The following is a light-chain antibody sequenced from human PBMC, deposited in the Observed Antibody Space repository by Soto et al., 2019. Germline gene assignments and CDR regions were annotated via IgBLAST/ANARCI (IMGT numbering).Light chain of an antibody. CDR2: GAS. CDR1: QSVRSH. J-gene: IGKJ4*01. CDR3: QQYNDWART. V-gene: IGKV3-15*01. Sequence: EVVMTQSPVTLSVSPGERATLFCRASQSVRSHLAWFQQKPGQAPNLLIFGASTRATGVPARFSGSESGTEFTLTISSLQSEDVGLYFCQQYNDWARTFGGGTKVDIK.